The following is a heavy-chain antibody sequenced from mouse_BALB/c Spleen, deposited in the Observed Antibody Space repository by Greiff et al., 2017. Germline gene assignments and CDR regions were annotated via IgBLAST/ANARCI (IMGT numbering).Heavy chain of an antibody. CDR3: TRYGRGGYDDFDY. Sequence: LQQPGSELVRPGASVKLSCKASGYTFTSYWMHWVKQRPGQGLEWIGNIYPGSGSTNYDEKFKSKATLTVDTSSSTAYMQLSSLTSEDSAVYYCTRYGRGGYDDFDYWGQGTTLTVSS. CDR1: GYTFTSYW. J-gene: IGHJ2*01. D-gene: IGHD2-14*01. CDR2: IYPGSGST. V-gene: IGHV1S22*01.